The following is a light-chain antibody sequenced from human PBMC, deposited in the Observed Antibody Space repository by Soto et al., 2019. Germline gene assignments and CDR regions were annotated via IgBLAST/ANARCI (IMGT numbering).Light chain of an antibody. CDR1: ASVRNNS. CDR3: HHYGYGADT. V-gene: IGKV3-20*01. Sequence: EIVLTQSPGTLSLSPGERATLSCRASASVRNNSLAWYQQHPGQAPRLLIFGASSRATGIPDRFTGSGSGADFSLTISRLEPEDSAVYFCHHYGYGADTFGQGTKLEIK. CDR2: GAS. J-gene: IGKJ2*01.